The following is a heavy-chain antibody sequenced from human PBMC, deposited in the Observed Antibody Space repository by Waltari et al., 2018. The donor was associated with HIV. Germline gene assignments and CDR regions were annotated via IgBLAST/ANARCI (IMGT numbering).Heavy chain of an antibody. V-gene: IGHV7-4-1*02. D-gene: IGHD3-10*01. CDR2: INTKTGNP. CDR3: ARGPGRSLDY. Sequence: QVQLVQSGSELRKPGASVKVSCKASGYTLTKYAMNWVRQAPGQGLEWVGCINTKTGNPTYAQGFTGRFVFSLDTSVSTTYLQISSLKAEDTAVYYCARGPGRSLDYWGQGTLVTVSS. CDR1: GYTLTKYA. J-gene: IGHJ4*02.